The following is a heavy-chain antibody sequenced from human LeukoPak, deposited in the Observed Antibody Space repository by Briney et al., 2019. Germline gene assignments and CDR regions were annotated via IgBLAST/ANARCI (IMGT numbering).Heavy chain of an antibody. D-gene: IGHD3-10*01. CDR1: GFTLSSLA. V-gene: IGHV3-21*04. Sequence: PGGSLRLSCAASGFTLSSLAMHWVRQAPGKGLEWVSSSGTRSGTKYYADSVKGRFTISRDSAKNSVSLQINSLRAEDTAVYYCAKMASYKAFDIWGQGTMVTVSS. J-gene: IGHJ3*02. CDR3: AKMASYKAFDI. CDR2: SGTRSGTK.